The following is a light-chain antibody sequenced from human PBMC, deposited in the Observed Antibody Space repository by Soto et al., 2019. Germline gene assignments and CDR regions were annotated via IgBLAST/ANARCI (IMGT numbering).Light chain of an antibody. J-gene: IGKJ1*01. CDR2: AAS. Sequence: DIQMTQSPYSLSASVGDRVTITCGASQGISNYLAWYQQKPGKVPKLLIYAASTLQSGVPSRFSGSGSGTDFTLTISSLQPEDVAAYYCQKYNSAPWTVGQGTKVEIK. CDR1: QGISNY. V-gene: IGKV1-27*01. CDR3: QKYNSAPWT.